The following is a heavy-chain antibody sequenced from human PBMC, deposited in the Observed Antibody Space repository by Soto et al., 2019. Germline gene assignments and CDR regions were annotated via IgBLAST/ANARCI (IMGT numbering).Heavy chain of an antibody. Sequence: GASVKVSCKASGYTFTSYDINWLRQATGQGLEWMGWMNPHNGNTGYAQKFQGRVTMTRYTSMSTAYMELSSLISEDTAMYYCATWVDYGDFEGFDFWGQGTLVTVSS. D-gene: IGHD4-17*01. CDR3: ATWVDYGDFEGFDF. J-gene: IGHJ4*02. CDR2: MNPHNGNT. CDR1: GYTFTSYD. V-gene: IGHV1-8*01.